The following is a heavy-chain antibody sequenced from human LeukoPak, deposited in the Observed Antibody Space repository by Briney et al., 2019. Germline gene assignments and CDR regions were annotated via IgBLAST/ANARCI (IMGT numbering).Heavy chain of an antibody. CDR3: ARGYYYGSGSYFDY. D-gene: IGHD3-10*01. V-gene: IGHV4-59*01. CDR1: GASISSYY. Sequence: PSETLSLTCTVSGASISSYYWRWIRQPPGKGLEWIGYIFYSGSTNYNPSLKSRVTISVDTSKNQFSLKLSSVTAADAAVYYCARGYYYGSGSYFDYWGQGTLVTVSS. J-gene: IGHJ4*02. CDR2: IFYSGST.